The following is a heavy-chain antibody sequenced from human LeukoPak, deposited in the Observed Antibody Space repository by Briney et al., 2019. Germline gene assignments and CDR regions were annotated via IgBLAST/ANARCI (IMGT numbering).Heavy chain of an antibody. D-gene: IGHD3-10*01. J-gene: IGHJ4*02. CDR2: INPNSGGT. V-gene: IGHV1-2*02. Sequence: ASVKVSCKASGYTFTGYYMHWVRQAPGQGLEWMGWINPNSGGTNYAQKFQGRVTMTRDTSISTAYMELSRLTSDDTAVYYCARALTMVRDYYFDYWGQGTLVTVSS. CDR1: GYTFTGYY. CDR3: ARALTMVRDYYFDY.